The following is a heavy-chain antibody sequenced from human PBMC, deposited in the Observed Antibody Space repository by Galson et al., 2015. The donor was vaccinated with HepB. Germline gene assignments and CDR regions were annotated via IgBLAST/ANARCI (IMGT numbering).Heavy chain of an antibody. CDR2: FDPEDGET. D-gene: IGHD3-16*02. Sequence: SVKVSCKVSGYTLTELSMHWVRQAPGKGLEWMGGFDPEDGETIYAQKFQGRVTMTEDTSTDTAYMELSSLRSEDTAVYYCATINMITFGGVIVIPYWYFDLWGRGTLVTVSS. V-gene: IGHV1-24*01. CDR1: GYTLTELS. J-gene: IGHJ2*01. CDR3: ATINMITFGGVIVIPYWYFDL.